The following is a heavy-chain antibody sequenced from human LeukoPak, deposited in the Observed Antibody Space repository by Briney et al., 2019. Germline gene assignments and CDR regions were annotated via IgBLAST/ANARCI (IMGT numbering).Heavy chain of an antibody. Sequence: EPGGSLRLSCAASGFTFSNNWMTWVRQAPGKGLEWVASVKKDESEKYYVDSVKGRFTISRDNAKKSLYLQINSLRAEDTAVYYCARVPWERLVLNWGQGTLVTVSS. V-gene: IGHV3-7*01. J-gene: IGHJ4*02. CDR2: VKKDESEK. D-gene: IGHD6-19*01. CDR3: ARVPWERLVLN. CDR1: GFTFSNNW.